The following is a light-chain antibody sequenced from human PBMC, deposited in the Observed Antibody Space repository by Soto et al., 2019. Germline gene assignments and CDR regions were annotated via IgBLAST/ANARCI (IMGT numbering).Light chain of an antibody. CDR1: QSVSSY. V-gene: IGKV3-11*01. Sequence: EIVLTQSPVTLSLSPGERATLSCRASQSVSSYLAWYQQKPGQAPRLLIYDASNRATGIPARFSGSGSGTDFTLTISSLEPEDFAVYYFQQRSNWPLTFGGGTKVEIK. J-gene: IGKJ4*01. CDR2: DAS. CDR3: QQRSNWPLT.